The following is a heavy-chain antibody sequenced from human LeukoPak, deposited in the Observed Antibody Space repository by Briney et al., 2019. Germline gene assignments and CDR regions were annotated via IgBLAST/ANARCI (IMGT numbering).Heavy chain of an antibody. CDR3: AREYCSGGSCYGFDY. D-gene: IGHD2-15*01. CDR2: ISYDGSNK. CDR1: GFTFSSYA. V-gene: IGHV3-30-3*01. J-gene: IGHJ4*02. Sequence: PGRSLRLSCAASGFTFSSYAMHWVRQAPGKGLEWVAVISYDGSNKYYADSVKGRFTISRDNAKNSLYLQMNSLRAEDTAVYYCAREYCSGGSCYGFDYWGQGTLVTVSS.